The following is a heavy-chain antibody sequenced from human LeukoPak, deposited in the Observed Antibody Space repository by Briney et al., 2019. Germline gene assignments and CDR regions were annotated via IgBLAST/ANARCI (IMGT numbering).Heavy chain of an antibody. CDR2: INHSGST. J-gene: IGHJ4*02. V-gene: IGHV4-34*01. Sequence: MPSETLSLTCAVYGGSFSGYYWSWIRQPPGKGLEWIGEINHSGSTNYNPSLKSRVTISVDTSKNQFSLKLSSVTAADTAVYYCARGSPYNYVGGSSHAPFNYGAQEPLSTVSS. D-gene: IGHD3-16*01. CDR1: GGSFSGYY. CDR3: ARGSPYNYVGGSSHAPFNY.